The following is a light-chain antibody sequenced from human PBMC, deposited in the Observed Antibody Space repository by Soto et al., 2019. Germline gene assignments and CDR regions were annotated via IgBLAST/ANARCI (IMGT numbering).Light chain of an antibody. Sequence: DIQMTQSASTLSASVGDRVTITCRASQRISVWLAWYQQKAGKAPNLLIFKVSRLESGVPSRFSGSGSETEYTLTISGLQPGDSATYYCQQYNSYSPTFGQGTKVDIK. CDR3: QQYNSYSPT. J-gene: IGKJ1*01. CDR2: KVS. V-gene: IGKV1-5*03. CDR1: QRISVW.